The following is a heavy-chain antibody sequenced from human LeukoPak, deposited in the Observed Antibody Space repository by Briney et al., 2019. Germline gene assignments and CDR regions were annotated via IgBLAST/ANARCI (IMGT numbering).Heavy chain of an antibody. CDR2: ISAYNGNT. Sequence: ASVKVSCKASGYTFTSYGISWVRQAPGQGLEWMGWISAYNGNTNYAQKLQGRVTMTTDTSTSTAYMELRSLRSDDTAVYYCARVDYDSSGYNYYYYMDVWGKGTTVTISS. CDR3: ARVDYDSSGYNYYYYMDV. J-gene: IGHJ6*03. D-gene: IGHD3-22*01. CDR1: GYTFTSYG. V-gene: IGHV1-18*01.